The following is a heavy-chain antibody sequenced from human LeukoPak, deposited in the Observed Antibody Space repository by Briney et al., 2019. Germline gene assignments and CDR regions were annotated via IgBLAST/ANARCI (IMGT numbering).Heavy chain of an antibody. CDR1: GFTFSSYS. J-gene: IGHJ4*02. CDR2: ISSSSSYI. CDR3: AFGSSGYSYGYDDY. Sequence: GGSLRLSCAASGFTFSSYSMNWVRQAPGKGLEWVSSISSSSSYIYYADSVKGRFTISRDNAKNSPYLQMNSPRAEDTAVYYCAFGSSGYSYGYDDYWGQGTLVTVSS. D-gene: IGHD5-18*01. V-gene: IGHV3-21*01.